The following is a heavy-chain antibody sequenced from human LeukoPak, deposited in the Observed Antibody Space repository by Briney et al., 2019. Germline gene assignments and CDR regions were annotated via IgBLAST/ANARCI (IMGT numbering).Heavy chain of an antibody. V-gene: IGHV1-46*01. CDR1: GYTFTCYY. CDR2: INPSGGST. Sequence: ASVKVSCKASGYTFTCYYMHWVRQAPGQGLEWMGIINPSGGSTSYAQKFQGRVIMTRDTPTSTVYMEVSSLRSEDTAVYYCARGERIAVAATNYWGQGTLVTVSS. D-gene: IGHD6-19*01. CDR3: ARGERIAVAATNY. J-gene: IGHJ4*02.